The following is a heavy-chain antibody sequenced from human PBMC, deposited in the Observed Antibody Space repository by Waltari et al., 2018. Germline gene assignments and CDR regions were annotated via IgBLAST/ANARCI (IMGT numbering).Heavy chain of an antibody. CDR2: ISWNSGSI. Sequence: EVQLVESGGGLVQPGRSLRLSCAASGFTFDDYAMHWVRQAPGKGLEWVSGISWNSGSIVYADSVKGRFTISRDNAKNTLYLQMNSLRAEDTALYYCAKDIGGKGKVRSTYSFDYWGQGTLVTVSS. V-gene: IGHV3-9*01. CDR1: GFTFDDYA. CDR3: AKDIGGKGKVRSTYSFDY. J-gene: IGHJ4*02. D-gene: IGHD3-16*01.